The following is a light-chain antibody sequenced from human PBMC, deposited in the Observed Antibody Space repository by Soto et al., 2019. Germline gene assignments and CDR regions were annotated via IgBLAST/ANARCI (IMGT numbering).Light chain of an antibody. V-gene: IGLV2-8*01. J-gene: IGLJ2*01. Sequence: QSALTQPPSASGSPGQSVTISCTGTSSDVGRYNYVSWYQQHPGKAPKLMIYEVNKRPSGVPDRFSGSKSGNTASLTVSGLQSEDEADYYCSSYAGSNNFEVLFGGGTKLTVL. CDR1: SSDVGRYNY. CDR2: EVN. CDR3: SSYAGSNNFEVL.